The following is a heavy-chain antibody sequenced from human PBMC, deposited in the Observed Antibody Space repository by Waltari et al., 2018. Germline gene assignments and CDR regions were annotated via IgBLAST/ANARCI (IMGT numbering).Heavy chain of an antibody. CDR1: GHSISSVYY. CDR2: INHSGST. J-gene: IGHJ5*02. Sequence: QVQLQESGPGLVKPSETLSLTCTVSGHSISSVYYWGWIRQPPGKGLEWIGSINHSGSTTDNPPLKSRVTMLVDTSKNQFSLKLRSVTAADTAVYYCARRGAGDNWFDPWGQGTLVTVSS. V-gene: IGHV4-38-2*02. CDR3: ARRGAGDNWFDP. D-gene: IGHD3-10*01.